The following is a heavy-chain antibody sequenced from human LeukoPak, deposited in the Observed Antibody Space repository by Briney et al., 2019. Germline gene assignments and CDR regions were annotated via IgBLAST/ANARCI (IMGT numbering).Heavy chain of an antibody. CDR2: IYTSGST. D-gene: IGHD6-6*01. Sequence: ETLSLTCTVSGGSISSYYWSWIRQPPGKGLEWIGYIYTSGSTNYNPSLKSRVTMSVDTSKNQFSLKLSSVTAADTAVYYCARQGSSSSFYNWFDPWGQGTLVTVSS. V-gene: IGHV4-4*09. CDR1: GGSISSYY. J-gene: IGHJ5*02. CDR3: ARQGSSSSFYNWFDP.